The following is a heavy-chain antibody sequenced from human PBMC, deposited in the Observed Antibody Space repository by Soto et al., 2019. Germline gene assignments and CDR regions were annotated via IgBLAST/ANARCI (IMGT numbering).Heavy chain of an antibody. CDR1: GFTFSDHY. Sequence: GSLRLSCAASGFTFSDHYMTWIRQAPGKGLEWVSYISGSGTTISYADSVKGRFTISRDNAKNSLYLQMNSLRAEDTAVYFCARANDFVVRWGLGTLVTVS. CDR3: ARANDFVVR. D-gene: IGHD2-15*01. V-gene: IGHV3-11*01. J-gene: IGHJ4*02. CDR2: ISGSGTTI.